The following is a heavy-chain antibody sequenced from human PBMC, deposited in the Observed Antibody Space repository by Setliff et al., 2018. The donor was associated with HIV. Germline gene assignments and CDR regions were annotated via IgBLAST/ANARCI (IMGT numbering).Heavy chain of an antibody. CDR1: GFTFSAYW. Sequence: GGSLRLSCAASGFTFSAYWMSWVRQAPGKGLERVANIKPDGSDKCYVDSVKGRFTISRDNAKNSVYLETNSLRDEDTALYYCARVYTYTYDYWGQGTLVTVSS. J-gene: IGHJ4*02. D-gene: IGHD1-1*01. CDR3: ARVYTYTYDY. V-gene: IGHV3-7*01. CDR2: IKPDGSDK.